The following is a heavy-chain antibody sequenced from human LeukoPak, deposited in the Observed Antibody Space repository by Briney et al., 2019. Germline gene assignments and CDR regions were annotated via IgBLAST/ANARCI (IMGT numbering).Heavy chain of an antibody. CDR3: ARGGYYDSSAPSWFDP. J-gene: IGHJ5*02. V-gene: IGHV3-30*03. D-gene: IGHD3-22*01. Sequence: GGSLRLSCAASGFTFSSYGMHWVRQAPGKGLEWVAVISYDGSNKYYADSVKGRFTISRDNSKNTLYLQMNSLRAEDTAVYYCARGGYYDSSAPSWFDPWGQGTLVTVSS. CDR1: GFTFSSYG. CDR2: ISYDGSNK.